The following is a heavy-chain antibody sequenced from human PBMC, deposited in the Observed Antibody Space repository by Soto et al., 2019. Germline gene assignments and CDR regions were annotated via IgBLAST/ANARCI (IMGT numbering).Heavy chain of an antibody. Sequence: SETLSLTCAVSGGSISSGGYSWSWIRQPPGKGLEWIGYIYHSGSTYYNPSLKSRVTISVDRSKNQFSLKLSSVTAADTAVYYCARVGYSSGWYPNFDYWGQGTLVTVSS. J-gene: IGHJ4*02. CDR1: GGSISSGGYS. CDR2: IYHSGST. V-gene: IGHV4-30-2*01. CDR3: ARVGYSSGWYPNFDY. D-gene: IGHD6-19*01.